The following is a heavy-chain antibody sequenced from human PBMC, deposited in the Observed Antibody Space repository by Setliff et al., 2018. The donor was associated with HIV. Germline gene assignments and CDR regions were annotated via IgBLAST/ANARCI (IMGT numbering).Heavy chain of an antibody. CDR3: ARDGGPYGDYGGGAFDI. CDR1: GYTFTGYY. J-gene: IGHJ3*02. D-gene: IGHD4-17*01. Sequence: GASVKVSCKASGYTFTGYYMHWVRQAPGQGFEWMGWINPNSGGTNYAQKFQGRVTMTRDTSISTAYMELSRLRSDDTAVYYCARDGGPYGDYGGGAFDIWGQGTMVTVSS. V-gene: IGHV1-2*02. CDR2: INPNSGGT.